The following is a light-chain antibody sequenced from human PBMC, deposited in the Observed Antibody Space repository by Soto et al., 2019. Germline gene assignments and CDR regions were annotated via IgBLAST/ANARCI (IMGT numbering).Light chain of an antibody. CDR3: QQYYTTPWT. CDR1: QSVLHTSNNKNY. J-gene: IGKJ1*01. Sequence: DIVMTPSPESLAVSLGERATINCKSSQSVLHTSNNKNYLAWYQQKPGQPPKLLIYWASTRESGVPDRFSGSGSGTDFTLTISSLQAEDVAVYYCQQYYTTPWTFGQGTKVDIK. V-gene: IGKV4-1*01. CDR2: WAS.